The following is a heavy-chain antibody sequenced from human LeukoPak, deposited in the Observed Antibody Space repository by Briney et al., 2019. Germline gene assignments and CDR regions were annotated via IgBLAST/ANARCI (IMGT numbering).Heavy chain of an antibody. CDR1: GFTFTSST. V-gene: IGHV1-58*01. D-gene: IGHD2-2*01. Sequence: TSVKVSCKASGFTFTSSTVQWVRPARGHPLKGIGWIVVGSGNTNYAQKFQERVTITRDMSTSTAYMELSSLRSEDTAVYYCAASRYYAKLDYWGQVTLVIVCS. CDR3: AASRYYAKLDY. J-gene: IGHJ4*02. CDR2: IVVGSGNT.